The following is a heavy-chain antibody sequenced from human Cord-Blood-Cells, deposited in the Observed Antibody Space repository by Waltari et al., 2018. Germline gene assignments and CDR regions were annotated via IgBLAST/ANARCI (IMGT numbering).Heavy chain of an antibody. D-gene: IGHD3-22*01. Sequence: QVQLQQWGDGLLKPSETLSLTCAVYGGSFSGHYWSWIRQPPGKGLEWIGEINHSGSTNYNPSLKSRVTISVDTSKNQFSLKLSSVTAADTAVYYCARQDYYDRFSRDYWGQGTLVTVSS. CDR3: ARQDYYDRFSRDY. CDR2: INHSGST. J-gene: IGHJ4*02. V-gene: IGHV4-34*01. CDR1: GGSFSGHY.